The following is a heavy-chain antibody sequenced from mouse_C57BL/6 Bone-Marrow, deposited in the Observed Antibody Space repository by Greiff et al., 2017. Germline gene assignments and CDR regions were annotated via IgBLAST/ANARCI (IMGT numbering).Heavy chain of an antibody. CDR1: GYTFTDYE. D-gene: IGHD3-2*02. CDR2: IDPETGGT. CDR3: TRGAQAFDY. Sequence: QVQLQQSGAELVRPGASVTLSCKASGYTFTDYEMHWVKQTPVHGLEWIGAIDPETGGTAYNQKFKGKAILTADKSSSTAYMELRSLTSEDSAVYYCTRGAQAFDYWGQGTTLTVSS. J-gene: IGHJ2*01. V-gene: IGHV1-15*01.